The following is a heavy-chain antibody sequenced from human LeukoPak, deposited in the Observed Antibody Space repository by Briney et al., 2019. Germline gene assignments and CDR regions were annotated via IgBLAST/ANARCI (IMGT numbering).Heavy chain of an antibody. CDR2: IRYDGSNK. Sequence: GGSLRLSCAASGFTFSSYGMHGVRQAPGKGLEWVAFIRYDGSNKYYADSVKGRFTISRDNSKNTLYLQMNSLRAEDTAVYYCARDVNSGYGYYYYYYMDVWGKGTTVTVSS. D-gene: IGHD5-12*01. V-gene: IGHV3-30*02. CDR1: GFTFSSYG. J-gene: IGHJ6*03. CDR3: ARDVNSGYGYYYYYYMDV.